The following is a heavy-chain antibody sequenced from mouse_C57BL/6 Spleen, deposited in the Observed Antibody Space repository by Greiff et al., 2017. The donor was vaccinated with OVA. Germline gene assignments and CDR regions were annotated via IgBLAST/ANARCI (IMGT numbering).Heavy chain of an antibody. D-gene: IGHD1-1*01. J-gene: IGHJ4*01. CDR3: ARERVSSYGNYYAMDY. V-gene: IGHV1-53*01. Sequence: QVHVKQPGTELVKPGASVKLSCKASGYTFTSYWMHWVKQRPGQGLEWIGNINPSNGGTNYNEKFKSKATLTVDKSSSTAYMQLSSLTSEDSAVYYCARERVSSYGNYYAMDYWGQGTSVTVSS. CDR2: INPSNGGT. CDR1: GYTFTSYW.